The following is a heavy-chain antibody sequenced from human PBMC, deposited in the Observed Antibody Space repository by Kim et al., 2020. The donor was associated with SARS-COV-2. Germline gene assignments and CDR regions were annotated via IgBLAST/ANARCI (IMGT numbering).Heavy chain of an antibody. CDR2: LSYDGRNK. Sequence: GGSLRLSCAASGFIFTNYAMHWVRQSPGKGLEWLAVLSYDGRNKYYADSVKGRFTISRDNSKNTLYLQMNSLRADDTAVYYCARKGAAGTDYYYNGMDVWGKGTTVTVSS. CDR3: ARKGAAGTDYYYNGMDV. J-gene: IGHJ6*04. CDR1: GFIFTNYA. D-gene: IGHD6-13*01. V-gene: IGHV3-30*04.